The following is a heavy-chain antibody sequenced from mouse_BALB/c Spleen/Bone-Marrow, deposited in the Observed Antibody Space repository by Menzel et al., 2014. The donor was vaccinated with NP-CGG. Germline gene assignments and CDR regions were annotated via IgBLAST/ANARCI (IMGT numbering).Heavy chain of an antibody. V-gene: IGHV1-5*01. CDR2: IYPGNSDT. CDR1: GYNFTNYW. CDR3: TTYFY. Sequence: VQLQQSGTVLARPGASAKMSCKASGYNFTNYWMHWVKQRPGQGLEWIGAIYPGNSDTSYSQKFKGKATLTAVTSASTAYMDLSGLTNEDSAVYYCTTYFYWGQGTLVIVSA. J-gene: IGHJ3*01. D-gene: IGHD6-5*01.